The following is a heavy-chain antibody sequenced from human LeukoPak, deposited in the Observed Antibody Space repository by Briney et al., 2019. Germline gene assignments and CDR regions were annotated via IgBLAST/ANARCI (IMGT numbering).Heavy chain of an antibody. CDR2: IYYSGST. Sequence: PSETLSLNCTVSGGSLSSYYWSWIRQPPGKGLEWIGYIYYSGSTNYNPSLKSRVTISVDTSKNQFSLKLSSVTAADTAVYYCASSLIQLWLRDWGQGTLVTVSS. D-gene: IGHD5-18*01. CDR1: GGSLSSYY. J-gene: IGHJ4*02. V-gene: IGHV4-59*08. CDR3: ASSLIQLWLRD.